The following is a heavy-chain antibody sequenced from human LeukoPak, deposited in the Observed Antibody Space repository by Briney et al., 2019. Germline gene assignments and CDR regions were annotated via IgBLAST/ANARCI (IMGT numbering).Heavy chain of an antibody. Sequence: KSSETLSLTCAVYGGSFSGYYWSWIRQPPGKGLEWIGEINHSGSTNYNPSLKSRVTMSVDTSKNQFSLKLSSVTAADTAVYYCTRDRGYCSSTSCYHEQYYFDYWGQGTLVTVSS. J-gene: IGHJ4*02. CDR2: INHSGST. CDR1: GGSFSGYY. V-gene: IGHV4-34*01. CDR3: TRDRGYCSSTSCYHEQYYFDY. D-gene: IGHD2-2*01.